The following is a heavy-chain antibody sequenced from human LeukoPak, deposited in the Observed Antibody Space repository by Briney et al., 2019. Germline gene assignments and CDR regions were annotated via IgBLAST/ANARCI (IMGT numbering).Heavy chain of an antibody. D-gene: IGHD2-2*01. V-gene: IGHV4-4*07. CDR2: IYTSGGT. J-gene: IGHJ4*02. CDR1: GGSISNYY. Sequence: SQILSLTCTVSGGSISNYYWSWIRQPAGKGLEWIGLIYTSGGTNYNPSLKSRVTMSVDTSKNQFSLKLSSVTAADTAVYYCARTSCSSSSCYAMIDYWGQGTLVTVSS. CDR3: ARTSCSSSSCYAMIDY.